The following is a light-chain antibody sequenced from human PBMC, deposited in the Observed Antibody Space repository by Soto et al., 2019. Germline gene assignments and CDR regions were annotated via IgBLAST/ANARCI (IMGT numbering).Light chain of an antibody. J-gene: IGLJ2*01. CDR3: SSYRKTTFPHVV. Sequence: QAVVTQPPSASGSPGQSVTISCTGTTGDIGADDFVSWYQHHPDKTPKLIIFEVTYRPTGISHRFSASKSGNTASLTISGLEAEDEAFYYCSSYRKTTFPHVVFGGGTKLTVL. CDR1: TGDIGADDF. V-gene: IGLV2-8*01. CDR2: EVT.